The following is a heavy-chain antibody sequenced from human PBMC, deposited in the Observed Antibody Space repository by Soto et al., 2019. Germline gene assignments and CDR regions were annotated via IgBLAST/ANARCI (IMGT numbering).Heavy chain of an antibody. D-gene: IGHD3-22*01. CDR1: GGSISSYY. CDR3: ARGRWYYYDSSGYYYFDY. J-gene: IGHJ4*02. Sequence: SETLSLTCTVSGGSISSYYWSWIRQPPGKGLEWIGYIYYSGSTNYIPSLKSRVTISVDTSKNQFSLKLSSVTAADTAVYYCARGRWYYYDSSGYYYFDYWGQGTLVTVSS. CDR2: IYYSGST. V-gene: IGHV4-59*01.